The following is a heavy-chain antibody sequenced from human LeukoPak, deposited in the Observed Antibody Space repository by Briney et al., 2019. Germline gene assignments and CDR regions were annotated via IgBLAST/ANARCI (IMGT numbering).Heavy chain of an antibody. CDR3: ARSYYYDYRQIDY. CDR2: ISYSGTF. Sequence: SETLSLTCTVSGDSISTSSYYWGWIRQPPGKGLEWVGSISYSGTFYYNPSLKSRVTISVDTSKNQFSLNLYSVTAADTAVFYCARSYYYDYRQIDYWGQGTLVTVSS. CDR1: GDSISTSSYY. D-gene: IGHD3-22*01. V-gene: IGHV4-39*01. J-gene: IGHJ4*02.